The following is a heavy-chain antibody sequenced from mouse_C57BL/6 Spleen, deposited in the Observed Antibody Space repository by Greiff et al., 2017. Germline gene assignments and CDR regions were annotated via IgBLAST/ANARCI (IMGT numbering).Heavy chain of an antibody. D-gene: IGHD1-1*01. CDR1: GYAFSSSW. J-gene: IGHJ2*01. V-gene: IGHV1-82*01. CDR2: IYPGDGDT. CDR3: AREGDYYGSSSYFDY. Sequence: QVQLQQSGPELVKPGASVKISCKASGYAFSSSWMNWVKQRPGKGLEWIGRIYPGDGDTNYNGKFKGKATLTADKSSSTAYMQLSSLTSEDSAVYVCAREGDYYGSSSYFDYWGQGTTLTVSS.